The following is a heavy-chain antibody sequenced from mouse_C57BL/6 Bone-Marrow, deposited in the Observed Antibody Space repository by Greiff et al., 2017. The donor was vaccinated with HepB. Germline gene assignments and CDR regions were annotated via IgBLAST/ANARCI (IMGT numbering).Heavy chain of an antibody. V-gene: IGHV5-15*04. CDR2: ISNLAYSI. CDR1: GFTFSDYG. CDR3: ARHGGREYIDV. J-gene: IGHJ1*03. Sequence: EVMLVESGGGLVQPGGSLKLSCAASGFTFSDYGMAWVRQAPRKGLEWVAFISNLAYSIYYADTVTGRFTFARENAKNPLYLEMSSLRSEDTAMYYCARHGGREYIDVWGTGTTVTVSS.